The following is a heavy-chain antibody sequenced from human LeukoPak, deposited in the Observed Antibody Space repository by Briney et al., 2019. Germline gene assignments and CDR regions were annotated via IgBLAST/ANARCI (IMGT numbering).Heavy chain of an antibody. CDR3: ANAEASSWYFY. Sequence: PSETLSLTCTVSGGSISSYYRSWIRQPPGKGLEWIGYIYYSGSTNYNPSLKSRDTISVDTSKNQFSLKLSSVTAADTAVYYCANAEASSWYFYWGQGTLVTVSS. CDR1: GGSISSYY. J-gene: IGHJ4*02. D-gene: IGHD6-13*01. CDR2: IYYSGST. V-gene: IGHV4-59*01.